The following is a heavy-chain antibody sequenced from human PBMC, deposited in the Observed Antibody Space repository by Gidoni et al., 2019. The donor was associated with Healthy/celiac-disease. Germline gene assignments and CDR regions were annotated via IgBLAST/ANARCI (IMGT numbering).Heavy chain of an antibody. Sequence: QLQLQESGPGLVKPSETLSLTCTVSGGSISSNSYYWGWIRQPPGKGLEWIGSIYYSGSTYYNPSFKSRVTISVDTSKNQFSLKLSSVTAADTAVYYCARDIAARQTLYYYYYGMDVWGQGTTVTVSS. D-gene: IGHD6-6*01. CDR1: GGSISSNSYY. J-gene: IGHJ6*02. CDR2: IYYSGST. CDR3: ARDIAARQTLYYYYYGMDV. V-gene: IGHV4-39*02.